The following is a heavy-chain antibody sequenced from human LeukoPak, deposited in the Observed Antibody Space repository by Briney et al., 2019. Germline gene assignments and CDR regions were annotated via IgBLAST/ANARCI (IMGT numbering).Heavy chain of an antibody. J-gene: IGHJ4*02. Sequence: GRSLRLSCAASGFTFSSYGMHWVRQAPGKGLEWVAVIWYDGSNKYYADSVKGRFTISRDNSKNTLYLQMNSLRAEDTAVYYCARDHSPGHSGYRYFDYWGQGTLVTVSS. D-gene: IGHD5-12*01. CDR3: ARDHSPGHSGYRYFDY. CDR2: IWYDGSNK. V-gene: IGHV3-33*01. CDR1: GFTFSSYG.